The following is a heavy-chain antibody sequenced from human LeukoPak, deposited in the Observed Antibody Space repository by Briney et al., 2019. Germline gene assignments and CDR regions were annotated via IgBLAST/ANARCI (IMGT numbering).Heavy chain of an antibody. CDR2: ISPSSKYI. V-gene: IGHV3-21*01. CDR3: ARDGSGRERGSGWYSAMDV. CDR1: GFTFSSYS. Sequence: GGSLRLSCAASGFTFSSYSMNWVRQAPGKGLEWVSSISPSSKYIYFEDSMRGRFSISRDNAKNSLYLQMNSLRAEDTAVYYCARDGSGRERGSGWYSAMDVWGQGTTVTVSS. D-gene: IGHD6-19*01. J-gene: IGHJ6*02.